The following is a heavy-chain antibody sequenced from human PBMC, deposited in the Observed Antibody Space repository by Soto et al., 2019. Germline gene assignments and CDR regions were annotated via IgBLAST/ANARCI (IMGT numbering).Heavy chain of an antibody. Sequence: GESLKISCKGSGYSFTSYWISWVRQMPGKGLEWMGRIDPSDSYTNYSPSFQGHVTISADKSISTAYLQWSSLKASETATYYCAQEYSSSWSFDYWGQGTLVTVSS. J-gene: IGHJ4*02. CDR3: AQEYSSSWSFDY. CDR2: IDPSDSYT. CDR1: GYSFTSYW. D-gene: IGHD6-13*01. V-gene: IGHV5-10-1*01.